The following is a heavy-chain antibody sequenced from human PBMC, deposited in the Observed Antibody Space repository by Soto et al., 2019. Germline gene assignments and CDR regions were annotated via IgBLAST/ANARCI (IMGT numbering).Heavy chain of an antibody. CDR3: VRLIGNSWLDS. J-gene: IGHJ5*01. CDR1: GDSVSSSRVT. V-gene: IGHV6-1*01. CDR2: TYYRSKWYN. D-gene: IGHD2-8*01. Sequence: SQTLSLTCAISGDSVSSSRVTWNWIRQSPSRGLEWLGRTYYRSKWYNNYAESVKSRITIDPDTSKNQFSLHLNSVTPEDTAVYYCVRLIGNSWLDSWGQGTLVTVSS.